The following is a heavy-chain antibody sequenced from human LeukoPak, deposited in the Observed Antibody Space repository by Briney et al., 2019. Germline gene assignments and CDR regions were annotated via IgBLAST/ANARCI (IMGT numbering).Heavy chain of an antibody. CDR1: GGSISSYY. V-gene: IGHV4-4*07. D-gene: IGHD3-22*01. J-gene: IGHJ3*02. CDR2: IYTSGST. CDR3: ASAYDTPGHDAFDI. Sequence: PSETLSLTCTVPGGSISSYYWSWIRQPAGKGLEWIGRIYTSGSTNYNPSLKSRVTMSVDTSKNQFSLKLSSVPAAATAVYYCASAYDTPGHDAFDIWGQGTMVTVSS.